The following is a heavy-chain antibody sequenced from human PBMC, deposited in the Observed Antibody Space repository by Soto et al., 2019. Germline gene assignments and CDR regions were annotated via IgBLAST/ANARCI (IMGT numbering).Heavy chain of an antibody. Sequence: GASVKVSCKASGYTFTSYAMHWVRQAPGQRLEWMGWINAGNGNTKYSQKFQGRVTITRDTSASTAYMELSSLRSEDTAVYYCARDFRGDYDFWSGYRRPKWFDPWGQGTLVTV. CDR2: INAGNGNT. CDR3: ARDFRGDYDFWSGYRRPKWFDP. D-gene: IGHD3-3*01. V-gene: IGHV1-3*01. CDR1: GYTFTSYA. J-gene: IGHJ5*02.